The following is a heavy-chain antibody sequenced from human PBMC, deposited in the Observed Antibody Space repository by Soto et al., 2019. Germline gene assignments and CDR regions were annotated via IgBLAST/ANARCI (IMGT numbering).Heavy chain of an antibody. Sequence: QVQLVESGGGVVQPGRSLRLSCAVSGFTFSSYGMHWVRQAPGKGLEWVAVISYDGSNKYYADSVKGRFTISRDNSKNTLHLQMNSLRAEATAVYYCAKQVTPHSSGWPDAFDIWGQGTMVSVSS. J-gene: IGHJ3*02. CDR1: GFTFSSYG. D-gene: IGHD6-19*01. CDR3: AKQVTPHSSGWPDAFDI. V-gene: IGHV3-30*18. CDR2: ISYDGSNK.